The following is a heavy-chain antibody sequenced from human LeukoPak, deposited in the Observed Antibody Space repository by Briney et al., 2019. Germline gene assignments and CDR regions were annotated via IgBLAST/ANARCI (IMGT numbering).Heavy chain of an antibody. CDR2: ISGSGGST. CDR1: GFTFSSYA. J-gene: IGHJ4*02. V-gene: IGHV3-23*01. Sequence: GGSLRLSCAASGFTFSSYAMSWVRQAPGKGLEWVSAISGSGGSTYYADSVKGRFTISRDNSKNTLYLQMNSLRAEDTAVYYCAKEDLYYYDSSGYFRPLDYWGQGTLVTVSS. D-gene: IGHD3-22*01. CDR3: AKEDLYYYDSSGYFRPLDY.